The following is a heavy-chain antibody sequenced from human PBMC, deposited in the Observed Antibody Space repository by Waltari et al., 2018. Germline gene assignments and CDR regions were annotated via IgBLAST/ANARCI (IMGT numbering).Heavy chain of an antibody. CDR2: INTDGSDA. Sequence: EVQLVESGGDLVQPGGSLRLSCAASGFGFSASWRHWVRQVPGKGLFWVSHINTDGSDANYADSVKGRFTISRDNAKNSLYLEMSSLRVEDTAVYYCAFSRGWSSPFGAYDSWGQGTRVIVSS. CDR1: GFGFSASW. CDR3: AFSRGWSSPFGAYDS. D-gene: IGHD6-19*01. V-gene: IGHV3-74*01. J-gene: IGHJ3*02.